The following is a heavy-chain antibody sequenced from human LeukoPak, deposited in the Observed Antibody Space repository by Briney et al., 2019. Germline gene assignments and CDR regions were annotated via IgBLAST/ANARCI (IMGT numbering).Heavy chain of an antibody. V-gene: IGHV3-74*01. Sequence: GGSLRLSCAASGFTLSSYWMHWVRQAPGKGLVWVSRINNDGSSTSYADSVKGRFTISRDNAKNTPYLQMNSLRDEDTAVYYCAKGGTVLFDYWGQGTLVTVSS. CDR3: AKGGTVLFDY. J-gene: IGHJ4*02. CDR1: GFTLSSYW. CDR2: INNDGSST. D-gene: IGHD3-16*01.